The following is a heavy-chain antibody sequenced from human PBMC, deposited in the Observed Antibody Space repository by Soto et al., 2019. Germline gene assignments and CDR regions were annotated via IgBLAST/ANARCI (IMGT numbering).Heavy chain of an antibody. Sequence: GGSLRLSCAASGFTFSSYGMHWVRQAPGKGLEWVAVISYDGSNKYYADSVKGRFTISRDNSKNTLYLQMNSLRAEDTAVFYCAKATDTYTRYPMDVWGKGTTVTVSS. V-gene: IGHV3-30*18. J-gene: IGHJ6*03. CDR2: ISYDGSNK. CDR1: GFTFSSYG. D-gene: IGHD2-2*01. CDR3: AKATDTYTRYPMDV.